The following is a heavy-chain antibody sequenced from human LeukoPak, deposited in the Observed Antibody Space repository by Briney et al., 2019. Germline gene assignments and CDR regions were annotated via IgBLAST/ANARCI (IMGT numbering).Heavy chain of an antibody. CDR1: GYTFTGYY. V-gene: IGHV1-2*02. J-gene: IGHJ4*02. Sequence: ASVKVSCKASGYTFTGYYMPWVRQAPGQGLEWMGWINPNSGGTNYAQKFQGRVTMTRDTSISTAYIELSRLRSDDTAVYYCAREYSGSYSLDYWGQGTLVTVSS. CDR2: INPNSGGT. CDR3: AREYSGSYSLDY. D-gene: IGHD1-26*01.